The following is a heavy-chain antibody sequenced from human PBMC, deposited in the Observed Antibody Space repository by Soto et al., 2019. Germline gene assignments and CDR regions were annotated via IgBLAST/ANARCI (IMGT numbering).Heavy chain of an antibody. D-gene: IGHD5-12*01. CDR1: GFTFSSYS. J-gene: IGHJ6*02. CDR2: ISSSSSTI. V-gene: IGHV3-48*02. CDR3: ARLHLGWMRGAYYYYYGMDV. Sequence: SGGSLRLSCAASGFTFSSYSMNWVRQAPGKGLEWVSYISSSSSTIYYADSVKGRFTISRDNAKNSLYLQMNSLRDEDTAVYYCARLHLGWMRGAYYYYYGMDVWGQGTTVTVSS.